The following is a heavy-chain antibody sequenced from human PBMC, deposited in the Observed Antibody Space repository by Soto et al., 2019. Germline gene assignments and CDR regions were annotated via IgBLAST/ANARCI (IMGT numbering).Heavy chain of an antibody. CDR1: GYTFTSYA. D-gene: IGHD6-6*01. V-gene: IGHV1-3*01. CDR3: ARKPVAARPAGAFDI. J-gene: IGHJ3*02. Sequence: APLKVSCKASGYTFTSYAMHWVLQAPGQRLEWMGWVNAGNGNTKYSQKFQGRVTITRDTSASTAYMELSSLRSEDTAVYYCARKPVAARPAGAFDIWGQGXMVTV. CDR2: VNAGNGNT.